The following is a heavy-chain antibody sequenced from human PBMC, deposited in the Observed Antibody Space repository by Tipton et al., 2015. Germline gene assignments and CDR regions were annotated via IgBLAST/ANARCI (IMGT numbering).Heavy chain of an antibody. CDR2: IIPIFGAA. Sequence: QLVQSGAEVKKPGSSVKVSCKTSGDTLSSYAISWVRQAPGQGLEWVGGIIPIFGAANYAQNFQGRVTITADESTSTAYMELRSLRSDDTAVYYCARFMGYSYGPDNWFDPWGQGTLVTVSS. J-gene: IGHJ5*02. D-gene: IGHD5-18*01. CDR1: GDTLSSYA. V-gene: IGHV1-69*01. CDR3: ARFMGYSYGPDNWFDP.